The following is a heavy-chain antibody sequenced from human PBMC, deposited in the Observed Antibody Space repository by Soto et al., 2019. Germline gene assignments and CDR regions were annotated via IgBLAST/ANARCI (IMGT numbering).Heavy chain of an antibody. V-gene: IGHV4-34*01. CDR3: ARVLIAAAEVNWFDP. D-gene: IGHD6-13*01. CDR1: GGSFSGYY. CDR2: INHSGST. Sequence: SQTLSLTCAVYGGSFSGYYWSWIRQPPGKGLEWIGEINHSGSTNYNPSLKSRVTISVDTSKNQFSLKLSSVTAADTAVYYCARVLIAAAEVNWFDPWGQGTLVTVS. J-gene: IGHJ5*02.